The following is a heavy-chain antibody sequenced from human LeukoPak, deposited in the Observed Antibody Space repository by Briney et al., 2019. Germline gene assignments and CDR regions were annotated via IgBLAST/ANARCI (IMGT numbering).Heavy chain of an antibody. D-gene: IGHD2-15*01. V-gene: IGHV3-66*01. CDR2: IYSGGST. Sequence: GGSLRLSCAASGFTVSSNYMSWVRQAPGKGLEWVSVIYSGGSTYYADSVKGRSTISRDNSKNTLYLQMNSLRAEDTAVYYCAKDGISDYYYGMDVWGQGTTVTVSS. CDR3: AKDGISDYYYGMDV. J-gene: IGHJ6*02. CDR1: GFTVSSNY.